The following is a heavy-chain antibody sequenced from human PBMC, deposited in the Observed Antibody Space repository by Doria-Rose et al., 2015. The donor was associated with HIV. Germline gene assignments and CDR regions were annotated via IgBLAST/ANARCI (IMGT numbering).Heavy chain of an antibody. Sequence: ESGPVLVKPTETLTLTCTVSGVSLSSPGMGVSWIRQPPGKALEWLAYIFADDERSYKTSRKSRLTISRGTSKSQVVLTMTDMGPVDTATYYCARIKSSRWYHKYYFDFWGQGTLVIVSA. CDR1: GVSLSSPGMG. CDR3: ARIKSSRWYHKYYFDF. V-gene: IGHV2-26*01. CDR2: IFADDER. D-gene: IGHD6-13*01. J-gene: IGHJ4*02.